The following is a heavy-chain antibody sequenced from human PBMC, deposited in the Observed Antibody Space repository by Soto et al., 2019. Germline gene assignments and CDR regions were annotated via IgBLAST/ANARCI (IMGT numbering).Heavy chain of an antibody. V-gene: IGHV4-59*01. D-gene: IGHD4-17*01. CDR1: GGSISSYY. CDR3: ARRYGASFDY. CDR2: IYYSGST. Sequence: SETLSLTCIVSGGSISSYYWSWIRQPPGRGLKWIGYIYYSGSTNYNPSLKSRVTISVDTSKNQFSLKLSSVTAADTAVYYCARRYGASFDYWGQGTLVTVSS. J-gene: IGHJ4*02.